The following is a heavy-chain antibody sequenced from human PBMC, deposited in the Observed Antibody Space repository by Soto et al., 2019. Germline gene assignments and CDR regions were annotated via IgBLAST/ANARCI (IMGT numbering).Heavy chain of an antibody. Sequence: QVQLSPFGAEVKKPGASVKVACKASGYSFTNFHIHWLRQAPGHGLEWMGMIDPSGGITRDAQRLQGRITMSRDASTSTDYMELRSLTSEDTAVYYCERDVIGHDNYETIGYYFDHWGQGTLVTVSS. CDR3: ERDVIGHDNYETIGYYFDH. J-gene: IGHJ4*02. V-gene: IGHV1-46*01. CDR2: IDPSGGIT. D-gene: IGHD3-22*01. CDR1: GYSFTNFH.